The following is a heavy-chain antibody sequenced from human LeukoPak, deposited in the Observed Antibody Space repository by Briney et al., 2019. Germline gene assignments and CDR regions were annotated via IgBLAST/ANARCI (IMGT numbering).Heavy chain of an antibody. J-gene: IGHJ5*02. Sequence: GGSLRLSCAASGFTFTNAWMSWVRQAPGKGLEWVGRIKSKTDGGTTDYAAPVKGRFTISRDDSENTLYLQMNSLKIEDTAVYYCTTDISTMARGLIWFDPWGQGTLVTVSS. CDR3: TTDISTMARGLIWFDP. V-gene: IGHV3-15*01. D-gene: IGHD3-10*01. CDR1: GFTFTNAW. CDR2: IKSKTDGGTT.